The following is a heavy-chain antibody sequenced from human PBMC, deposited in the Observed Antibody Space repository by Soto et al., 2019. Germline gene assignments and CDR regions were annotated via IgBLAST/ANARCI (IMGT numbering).Heavy chain of an antibody. CDR3: AREVGRGHYGSGRYYTAP. Sequence: PSETLSLTCTVSGGSISSYYWSWIRQPPGKGLEWIGYIYYSGSTNYNPSLKSRVTISVDTSKNQFSLKLSSVTAADTAVYYCAREVGRGHYGSGRYYTAPWGQGTLVTVSS. D-gene: IGHD3-10*01. CDR1: GGSISSYY. CDR2: IYYSGST. V-gene: IGHV4-59*01. J-gene: IGHJ5*02.